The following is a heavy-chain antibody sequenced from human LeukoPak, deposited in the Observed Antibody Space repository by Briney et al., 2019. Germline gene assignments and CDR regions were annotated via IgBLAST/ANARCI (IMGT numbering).Heavy chain of an antibody. V-gene: IGHV3-74*01. CDR2: INSDGSNT. J-gene: IGHJ4*02. D-gene: IGHD5-24*01. Sequence: PGGSLRLSCAGSGFTFSSNWMHWVRQVPGKGLVWVSRINSDGSNTNYADSVKGRFTISRDNAKNSLYLQMNSLRVEDTAVYYCAKEGRSLQTYWGQGTLVTVSS. CDR3: AKEGRSLQTY. CDR1: GFTFSSNW.